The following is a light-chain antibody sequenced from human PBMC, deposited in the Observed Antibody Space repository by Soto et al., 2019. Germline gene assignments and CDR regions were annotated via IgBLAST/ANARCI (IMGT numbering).Light chain of an antibody. V-gene: IGKV1-39*01. J-gene: IGKJ1*01. CDR2: AAS. Sequence: DIQMTQSPSSLSASLGYRFTITFRASQSISSYLNWYQQKPGKAPKLLIYAASSLQSGVPSRFSGSGSGTDFTLTISSLQPEDFATYYCQQSYSTPWTFGQGTKVDIK. CDR1: QSISSY. CDR3: QQSYSTPWT.